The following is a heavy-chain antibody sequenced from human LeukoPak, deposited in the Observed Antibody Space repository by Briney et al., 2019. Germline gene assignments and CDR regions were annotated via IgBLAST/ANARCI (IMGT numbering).Heavy chain of an antibody. Sequence: GGSLRLSCAASGFTFSSYAMSWVRQAPGKGLEWVSSISGSSSYLNYADSVKGRFTISRDNAKNSLYLQMNSLRAEDTAVYYCARPSGSGWYWSIYYFDYWGQGTLVTVSS. V-gene: IGHV3-21*01. J-gene: IGHJ4*02. CDR2: ISGSSSYL. D-gene: IGHD6-19*01. CDR1: GFTFSSYA. CDR3: ARPSGSGWYWSIYYFDY.